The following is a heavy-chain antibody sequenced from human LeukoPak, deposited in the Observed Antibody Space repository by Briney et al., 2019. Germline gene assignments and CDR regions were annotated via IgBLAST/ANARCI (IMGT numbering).Heavy chain of an antibody. J-gene: IGHJ4*02. CDR2: ISAYNGNT. CDR3: ARDRSHTADY. CDR1: GYTFTGHY. D-gene: IGHD2-21*01. V-gene: IGHV1-18*04. Sequence: ASVKVSCKASGYTFTGHYIHWVRQAPGQGLEWMGWISAYNGNTNYAQKLQGRVTMTTDTSTSTAYMELRSLRSDDTAVYYCARDRSHTADYWGQGTLVTVSS.